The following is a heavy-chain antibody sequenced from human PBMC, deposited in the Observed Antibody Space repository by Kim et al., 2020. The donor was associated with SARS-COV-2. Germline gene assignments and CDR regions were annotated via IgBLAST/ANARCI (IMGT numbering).Heavy chain of an antibody. D-gene: IGHD3-9*01. CDR2: ISSTGSSK. CDR3: ATDIMTGFALDH. J-gene: IGHJ4*02. V-gene: IGHV3-48*03. Sequence: GGSLRLSCVASGFTVGGYEMNWVRQAPGKGLEWISFISSTGSSKYYTDSVKGRFTISRDNAKNSLYLQMDSLRAEDTAVYYCATDIMTGFALDHWGQGTLVTDSS. CDR1: GFTVGGYE.